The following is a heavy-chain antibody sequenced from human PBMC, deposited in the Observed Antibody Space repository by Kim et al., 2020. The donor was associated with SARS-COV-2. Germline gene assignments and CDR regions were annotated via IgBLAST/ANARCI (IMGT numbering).Heavy chain of an antibody. CDR1: GYSFTSYW. CDR3: VRQWSSGIAAADDAFDI. D-gene: IGHD6-13*01. Sequence: GESLKISCKGSGYSFTSYWIGWVRQMPGKGLEWMGIIYPGDSDTRYSPSFQGQVTISADKSISTAYLQWSSLKASDTAIFYCVRQWSSGIAAADDAFDIWGQGTMVTVSS. V-gene: IGHV5-51*01. CDR2: IYPGDSDT. J-gene: IGHJ3*02.